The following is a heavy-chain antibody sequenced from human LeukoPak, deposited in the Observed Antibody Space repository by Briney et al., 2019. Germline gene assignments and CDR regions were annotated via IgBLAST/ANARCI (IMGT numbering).Heavy chain of an antibody. D-gene: IGHD3-9*01. Sequence: SETLSLTCTVSGGSISSSSYYWGWIRQPPGKGLEWIGSIYYSGSTYHNPSLRSRVTISVDTSKNQFSLKLSSVTAADTAVYYCARGLRYFDWHFDYWGQGTLVTVSS. CDR1: GGSISSSSYY. CDR2: IYYSGST. J-gene: IGHJ4*02. CDR3: ARGLRYFDWHFDY. V-gene: IGHV4-39*07.